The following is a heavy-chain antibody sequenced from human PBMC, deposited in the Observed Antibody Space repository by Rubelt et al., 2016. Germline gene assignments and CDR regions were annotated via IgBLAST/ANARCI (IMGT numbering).Heavy chain of an antibody. CDR3: ARGPLCSGTSCHYSFDY. D-gene: IGHD2-2*01. J-gene: IGHJ4*02. V-gene: IGHV4-59*09. CDR2: SGST. Sequence: SGSTNYNPSLKSRVTISVDTSKNQFSLKLSSVTAADTAVYYCARGPLCSGTSCHYSFDYWGQGTLVTVSS.